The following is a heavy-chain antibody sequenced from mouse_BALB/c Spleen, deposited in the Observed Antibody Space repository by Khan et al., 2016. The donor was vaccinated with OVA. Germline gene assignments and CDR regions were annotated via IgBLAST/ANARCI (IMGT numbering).Heavy chain of an antibody. D-gene: IGHD1-1*01. J-gene: IGHJ2*01. CDR3: ARGNYYGYYFDD. CDR2: ISYSGGT. CDR1: GYSITSGYA. Sequence: VQLKQSGPGLVKPSQSLSLTCTVTGYSITSGYAWNWIRQFPGNKLEWMGYISYSGGTSYNPSLKSRISITRDTSKNQFFLQLNSVTTEDTATYYCARGNYYGYYFDDWGQGTPLTVSS. V-gene: IGHV3-2*02.